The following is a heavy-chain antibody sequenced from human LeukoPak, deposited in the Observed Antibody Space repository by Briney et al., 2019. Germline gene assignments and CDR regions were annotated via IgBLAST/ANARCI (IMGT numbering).Heavy chain of an antibody. CDR2: IYHSGST. Sequence: PSETLSLTCAVSGGSISSGGYSWSWLRQPPGKGLEWIGYIYHSGSTYYNPSLKSRVTISVDRSKNQFSLKLSSVTAADTAVYYCARSGYSYGSGYGMDVWGQGTTVTVSS. V-gene: IGHV4-30-2*01. CDR1: GGSISSGGYS. D-gene: IGHD5-18*01. J-gene: IGHJ6*02. CDR3: ARSGYSYGSGYGMDV.